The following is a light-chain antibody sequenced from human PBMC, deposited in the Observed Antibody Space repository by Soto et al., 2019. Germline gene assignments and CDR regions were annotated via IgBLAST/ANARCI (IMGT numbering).Light chain of an antibody. Sequence: DIQMTQSPSTLSASVGDRVTITCRASQSISTWLAWYQQKPGKAPKLLIYSASDLESGVPSRFSGSGFGTEFTLTITSLQPDDFATHYCQQYNSYSTFGPATFGQGTKVDIK. CDR1: QSISTW. CDR3: QQYNSYSTFGPAT. J-gene: IGKJ1*01. CDR2: SAS. V-gene: IGKV1-5*03.